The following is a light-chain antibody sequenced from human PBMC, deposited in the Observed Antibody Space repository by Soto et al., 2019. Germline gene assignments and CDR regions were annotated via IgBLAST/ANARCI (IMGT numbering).Light chain of an antibody. CDR2: DVS. CDR3: RSYTSSSTVV. Sequence: QSALTQPASVSGSPGQSITISCTGTSSDVGGYNYVSWYQQHPGKAPKLMIYDVSNRPSGVSNRFSGSKSGNTASLTISGLQAEDEAYYYCRSYTSSSTVVFRGGTQLTVL. J-gene: IGLJ2*01. CDR1: SSDVGGYNY. V-gene: IGLV2-14*01.